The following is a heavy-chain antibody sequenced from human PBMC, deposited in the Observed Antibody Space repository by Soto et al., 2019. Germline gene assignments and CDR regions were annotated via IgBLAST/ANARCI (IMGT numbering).Heavy chain of an antibody. CDR2: IYYSGST. J-gene: IGHJ4*02. CDR3: ARVRGGGSEYFFDY. CDR1: GGSISSGGYY. D-gene: IGHD2-15*01. V-gene: IGHV4-31*03. Sequence: PSETLSLTCTVSGGSISSGGYYWSWIRQHPGKGLEWIGYIYYSGSTYYNPSLKSRVTISVDTSKNQFSLKLSSVTAADTAVYYCARVRGGGSEYFFDYWGQGILVTVSS.